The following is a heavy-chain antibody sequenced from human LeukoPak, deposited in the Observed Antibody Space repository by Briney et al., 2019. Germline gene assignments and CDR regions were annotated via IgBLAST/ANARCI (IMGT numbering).Heavy chain of an antibody. CDR1: GGSLSDCY. Sequence: SETLSLTCAVYGGSLSDCYWSLSRQPPGMGLEWIGEINHSGETKYNPSLKSRVAMSVDTSKNQFSLELRSVTVADTAMYYCARGHWLDNSWSQGTLVTVSS. D-gene: IGHD1-1*01. J-gene: IGHJ4*02. CDR3: ARGHWLDNS. CDR2: INHSGET. V-gene: IGHV4-34*01.